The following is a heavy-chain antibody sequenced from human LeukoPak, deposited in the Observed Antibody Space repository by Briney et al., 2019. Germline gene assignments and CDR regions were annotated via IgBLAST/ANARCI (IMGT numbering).Heavy chain of an antibody. D-gene: IGHD6-13*01. V-gene: IGHV4-34*01. CDR2: INHSGST. J-gene: IGHJ3*02. CDR3: ARGEAAAGSPGNAFDI. Sequence: PSETLSLTCAVYGGSFSGYYSSWIRQPPGKGLEWIGEINHSGSTNYNPSLKSRVTISVDTSKNQFSLKLSSVTAADTAVYYCARGEAAAGSPGNAFDIWGQGTMVTVSS. CDR1: GGSFSGYY.